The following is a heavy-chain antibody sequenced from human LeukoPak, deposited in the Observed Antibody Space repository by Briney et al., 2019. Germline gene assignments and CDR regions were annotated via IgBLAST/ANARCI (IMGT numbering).Heavy chain of an antibody. CDR2: ISYDGSNK. V-gene: IGHV3-30*18. Sequence: PGGSLRLSCAASGFTFSSYGMHWVRQAPGKGLERVAVISYDGSNKYHADSVKGRFTISRDNSKNTLYLQMNSLRAEDTAVYYCAKQTGNYWGQGTLVTVSS. J-gene: IGHJ4*02. CDR1: GFTFSSYG. CDR3: AKQTGNY. D-gene: IGHD3-9*01.